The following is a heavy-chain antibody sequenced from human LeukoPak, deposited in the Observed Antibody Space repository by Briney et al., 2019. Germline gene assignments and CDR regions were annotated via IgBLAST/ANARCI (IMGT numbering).Heavy chain of an antibody. J-gene: IGHJ4*02. CDR3: ARMRYSSSWYYFDY. CDR2: IYHSGST. CDR1: GGSISSSNW. V-gene: IGHV4-4*02. D-gene: IGHD6-13*01. Sequence: SETLSLTCAVSGGSISSSNWWSWVRQPPGKGLEWIGEIYHSGSTNYNPSLKSRVTISVDKSKNQFSLKLTSVTAADTAVYYCARMRYSSSWYYFDYWGQGTLVTVSS.